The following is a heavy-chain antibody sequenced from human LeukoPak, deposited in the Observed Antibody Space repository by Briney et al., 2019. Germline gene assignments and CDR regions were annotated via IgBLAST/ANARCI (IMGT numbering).Heavy chain of an antibody. V-gene: IGHV4-4*07. CDR2: IYTSGST. Sequence: SETPSLTCTVSGGSISSYYWSWIRQPAGKGLEWIGRIYTSGSTNYNPSLKSRVTMSVDTSKNQFSLKLSSVTAADTAVYYCARVATPDVRYYYYMDVWGKGTTVTVSS. CDR3: ARVATPDVRYYYYMDV. J-gene: IGHJ6*03. D-gene: IGHD5-12*01. CDR1: GGSISSYY.